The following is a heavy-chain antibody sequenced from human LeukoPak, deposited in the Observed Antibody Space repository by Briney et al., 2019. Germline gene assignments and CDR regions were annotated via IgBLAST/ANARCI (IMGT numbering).Heavy chain of an antibody. V-gene: IGHV4-61*02. CDR1: GGSISSGSYY. J-gene: IGHJ4*02. CDR2: IYSSGST. CDR3: ARYREVGATVDY. Sequence: SETLSLTCTVSGGSISSGSYYWSWIRQPAGKGLEWIGRIYSSGSTNYNPSLKSRVTISLDTSKNQFSLKLSSVTAADTAVYYCARYREVGATVDYWGQGTLVTVSS. D-gene: IGHD1-26*01.